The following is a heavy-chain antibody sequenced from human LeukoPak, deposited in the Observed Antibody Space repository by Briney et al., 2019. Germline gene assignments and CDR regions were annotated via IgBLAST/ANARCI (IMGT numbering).Heavy chain of an antibody. D-gene: IGHD2-2*01. CDR2: INPNSGGT. CDR1: GYTFTGYY. V-gene: IGHV1-2*02. CDR3: ARDPIVVVPAADHYYYYMDV. J-gene: IGHJ6*03. Sequence: ASVKVSCKASGYTFTGYYMHWVRQAPGQGLEWMGWINPNSGGTNYAQKFQGRVTMTRDTSISTAYMELSRLRSDDTAVYYCARDPIVVVPAADHYYYYMDVWGKGTTVTVSS.